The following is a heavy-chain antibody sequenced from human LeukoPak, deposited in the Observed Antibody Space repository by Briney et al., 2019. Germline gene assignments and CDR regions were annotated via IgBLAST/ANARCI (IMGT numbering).Heavy chain of an antibody. CDR3: AKDYGIAVAGTANR. CDR2: ISSSSSYI. V-gene: IGHV3-21*04. CDR1: GFTFSSYS. Sequence: GGSLSLSCAASGFTFSSYSMNWVRQAPGKGLEGVSSISSSSSYIYYADSVKGRFTISRDNAKNSLYLQMNSLRAEDTAVYYCAKDYGIAVAGTANRWGQGTLVTVSS. D-gene: IGHD6-19*01. J-gene: IGHJ5*02.